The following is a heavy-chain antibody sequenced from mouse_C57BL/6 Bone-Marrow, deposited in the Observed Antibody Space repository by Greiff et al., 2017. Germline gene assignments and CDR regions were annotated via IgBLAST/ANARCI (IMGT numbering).Heavy chain of an antibody. D-gene: IGHD2-4*01. CDR1: GYSITSGYY. Sequence: EVKLMESGPGLVKPSQSLSLTCSVTGYSITSGYYWNWIRQFPGNKLEWMGYISYDGSNNYNPSLKNRISITRDTSKNQFFLKLNSVTTEDTATYYCARASYYDYDGYAMDYWGQGTSVTVSS. CDR2: ISYDGSN. CDR3: ARASYYDYDGYAMDY. V-gene: IGHV3-6*01. J-gene: IGHJ4*01.